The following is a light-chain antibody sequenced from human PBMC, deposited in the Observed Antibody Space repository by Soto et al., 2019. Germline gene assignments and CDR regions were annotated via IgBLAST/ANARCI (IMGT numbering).Light chain of an antibody. V-gene: IGLV4-69*01. J-gene: IGLJ3*02. Sequence: QSVLTQSPSASASLGASVKLTCTLSSGHSNYAIAWHQQQPEKGPRYLMKLNSDGSHSKGDGIPDRFSGSSSEAERYLTISSLQSEDEADYYCQTWGTGTGVFGGGTKLTVL. CDR1: SGHSNYA. CDR3: QTWGTGTGV. CDR2: LNSDGSH.